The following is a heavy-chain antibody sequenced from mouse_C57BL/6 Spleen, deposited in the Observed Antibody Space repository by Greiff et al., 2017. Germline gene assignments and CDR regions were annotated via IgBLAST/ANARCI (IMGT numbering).Heavy chain of an antibody. CDR1: GFTFTDYY. Sequence: EVQGVESGGGLVQPGGSLSLSCAASGFTFTDYYMSWVRQPPGKALEWLGFIRNKANGYTTEYSASVKGRFTISRDNSQSILYLQMNALRAEDSATYYCARHGSSSDYFDYWGQGTTLTVSS. V-gene: IGHV7-3*01. D-gene: IGHD1-1*01. J-gene: IGHJ2*01. CDR2: IRNKANGYTT. CDR3: ARHGSSSDYFDY.